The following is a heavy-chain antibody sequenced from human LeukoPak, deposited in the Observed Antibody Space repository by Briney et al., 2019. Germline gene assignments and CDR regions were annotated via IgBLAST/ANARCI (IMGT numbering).Heavy chain of an antibody. J-gene: IGHJ2*01. CDR3: ARGAYYYDSSGYYFYWYFDL. D-gene: IGHD3-22*01. CDR2: MNPNSGNT. V-gene: IGHV1-8*01. CDR1: GYTFTSYD. Sequence: GASVKVSCKASGYTFTSYDINWVRQATGQGLEWMGWMNPNSGNTGYAQKFQGTVTMTRNTSISTAYMELSSLRSEDTAVYYCARGAYYYDSSGYYFYWYFDLWGRGTLVTVSS.